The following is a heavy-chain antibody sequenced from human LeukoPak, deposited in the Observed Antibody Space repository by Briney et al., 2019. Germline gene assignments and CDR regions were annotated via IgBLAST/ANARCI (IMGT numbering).Heavy chain of an antibody. J-gene: IGHJ4*02. CDR3: ATKQWLAPPPDS. CDR1: GFTFSKYW. Sequence: GGSLRLSCAASGFTFSKYWMLWVRQAPRKGLESVSRINTDGTVTTYADSVKGRFTVSRDNADNTMFLQMNSVRDEDTAVYYCATKQWLAPPPDSWGQGTPVTVSS. V-gene: IGHV3-74*01. D-gene: IGHD6-19*01. CDR2: INTDGTVT.